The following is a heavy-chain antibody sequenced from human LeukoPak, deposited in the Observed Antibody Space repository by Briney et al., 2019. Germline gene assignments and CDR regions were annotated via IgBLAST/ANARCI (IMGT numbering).Heavy chain of an antibody. CDR3: AKDSVVVVIGPLGY. J-gene: IGHJ4*02. Sequence: GGSLRLSCATSGFTFSSYGMHWVRQAPGKGLEWVAFVRYDGSNKYYADSVKSRFTISRDNSKNTLYLQMNSLRVEDTAVYYCAKDSVVVVIGPLGYWGQGTLVTVSS. D-gene: IGHD2-21*01. CDR2: VRYDGSNK. V-gene: IGHV3-30*02. CDR1: GFTFSSYG.